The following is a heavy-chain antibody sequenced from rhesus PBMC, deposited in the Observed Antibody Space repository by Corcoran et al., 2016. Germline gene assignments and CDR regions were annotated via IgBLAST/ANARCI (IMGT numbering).Heavy chain of an antibody. D-gene: IGHD3-16*01. CDR1: GGSISRNS. J-gene: IGHJ3*01. CDR3: ASTIVVVITYAFDF. Sequence: QLQLQESGPGLVKPSEHLSLTCAFYGGSISRNSWSWIPPPPGKGLEWFGRISGSGGSTDYNHSLKSRVTISTDTSKNQFSLKLSSVTAADTAVYYCASTIVVVITYAFDFWGQGLRVTVSS. V-gene: IGHV4-173*01. CDR2: ISGSGGST.